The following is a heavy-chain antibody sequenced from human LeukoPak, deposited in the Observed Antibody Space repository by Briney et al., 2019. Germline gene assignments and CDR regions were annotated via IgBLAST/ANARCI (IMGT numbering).Heavy chain of an antibody. CDR2: ISYDGINK. J-gene: IGHJ6*02. CDR1: GLTFSSDG. Sequence: PGRSLRLSYAASGLTFSSDGMHSVRHDPGKRLEWVAGISYDGINKYYADSVKGRFTICRDNSKNTLYLQMNSLRAEDTAVYSCAKVLHCSSTSCRPPTPYSYYYGMDVCGQATPVTVSS. V-gene: IGHV3-30*18. CDR3: AKVLHCSSTSCRPPTPYSYYYGMDV. D-gene: IGHD2-2*01.